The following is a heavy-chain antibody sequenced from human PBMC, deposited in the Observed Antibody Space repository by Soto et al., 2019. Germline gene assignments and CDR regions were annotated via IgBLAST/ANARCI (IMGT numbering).Heavy chain of an antibody. J-gene: IGHJ6*02. CDR3: ARRRGFPYYYGMDV. D-gene: IGHD5-12*01. Sequence: QLQLQESGPGLVKPSQTLSLTCAVSGGSISSGGYSWSWIRQPPGKGLEWIGYIYHSGSTYYNPSLKSRVTISVDRSKNQFSLKLSSVTAADTAVYYCARRRGFPYYYGMDVWGQGTTVTVSS. V-gene: IGHV4-30-2*01. CDR2: IYHSGST. CDR1: GGSISSGGYS.